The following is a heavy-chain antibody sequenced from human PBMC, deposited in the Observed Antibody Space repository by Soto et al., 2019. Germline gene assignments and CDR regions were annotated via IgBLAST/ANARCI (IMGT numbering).Heavy chain of an antibody. D-gene: IGHD3-9*01. Sequence: EVQLVESGGGLVKPGGSLRLSCEGSGFTFTNYAINWVRQAPGKGLEWVSSISSSSRYIYYTDSLKGRFTISRDNARNSVFLQMNSLRTEDTATYFCARQDTDYGIFAGGMDVWGQGTTVTVSS. CDR2: ISSSSRYI. V-gene: IGHV3-21*01. CDR1: GFTFTNYA. CDR3: ARQDTDYGIFAGGMDV. J-gene: IGHJ6*02.